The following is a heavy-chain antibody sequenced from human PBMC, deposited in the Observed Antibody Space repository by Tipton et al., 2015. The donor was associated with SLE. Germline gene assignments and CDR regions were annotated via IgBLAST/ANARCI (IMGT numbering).Heavy chain of an antibody. D-gene: IGHD3-10*01. CDR1: GGTFSSYA. Sequence: QLVQSGAEVKKPGSSVKVSCKASGGTFSSYAISWVRQAPGQGLEWMGWISAYKGNTNYAQKLQGRVTMTTDTSTSTAYMELRSLRSDDTAVYYFAKGLAPIVRVKPDPFDLCGQGRMVTVSS. V-gene: IGHV1-18*01. CDR3: AKGLAPIVRVKPDPFDL. CDR2: ISAYKGNT. J-gene: IGHJ3*01.